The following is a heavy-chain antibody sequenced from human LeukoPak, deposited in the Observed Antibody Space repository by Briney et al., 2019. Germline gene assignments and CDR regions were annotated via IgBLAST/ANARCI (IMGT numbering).Heavy chain of an antibody. CDR3: ARAQDSCSGSNCYGYFHH. J-gene: IGHJ1*01. D-gene: IGHD2-15*01. CDR1: GFIVSSND. Sequence: AGGSLRLSCAASGFIVSSNDMSWVRQAPGKGLEWVSVIHNTGSTHYVDSVKGRFSTSRDNSKNALYLQMNSLRAEDTAVYFCARAQDSCSGSNCYGYFHHWGQGTLVIVSS. V-gene: IGHV3-53*01. CDR2: IHNTGST.